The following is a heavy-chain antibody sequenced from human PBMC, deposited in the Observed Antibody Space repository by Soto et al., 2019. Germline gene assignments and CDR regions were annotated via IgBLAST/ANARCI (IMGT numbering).Heavy chain of an antibody. V-gene: IGHV3-11*06. CDR2: ISGTSGDT. D-gene: IGHD2-8*01. J-gene: IGHJ4*02. CDR1: GFTFSDYY. CDR3: VRYARVPAF. Sequence: PGGPLRLSCAASGFTFSDYYMSWLRQAPGKGLEWVSYISGTSGDTNYADSVKGRFTISRDNAKNSLYLQMNSLRAEDTAVYYCVRYARVPAFWGLGTLVTVSS.